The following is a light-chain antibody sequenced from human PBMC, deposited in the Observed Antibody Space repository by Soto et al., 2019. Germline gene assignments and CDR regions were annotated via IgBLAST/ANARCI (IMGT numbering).Light chain of an antibody. CDR1: TSNIGSNT. V-gene: IGLV1-44*01. Sequence: QSVLTQPPSASGTPGQRVTISCSGSTSNIGSNTVSWYQHLPGTAPKLLIYSNDQRPSGVPDRFSGSKSGTSASLASSGLQSEDEADYYCAIWDLTLSAWVFGGGTKLTVL. CDR3: AIWDLTLSAWV. CDR2: SND. J-gene: IGLJ3*02.